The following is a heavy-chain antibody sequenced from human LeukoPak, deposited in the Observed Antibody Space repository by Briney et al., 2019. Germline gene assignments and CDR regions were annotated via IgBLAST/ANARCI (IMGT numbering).Heavy chain of an antibody. Sequence: PGRSLRLSCAASGFTFSSYAMHWVRQAPGKGLEWVAVISYDGSNKYYADSVKGRFTISRDNSKNTLYLQMNSLRGEDTAVYYCARDTVTHDAFDIWGQGTMVTVSS. CDR3: ARDTVTHDAFDI. CDR1: GFTFSSYA. V-gene: IGHV3-30-3*01. D-gene: IGHD4-11*01. J-gene: IGHJ3*02. CDR2: ISYDGSNK.